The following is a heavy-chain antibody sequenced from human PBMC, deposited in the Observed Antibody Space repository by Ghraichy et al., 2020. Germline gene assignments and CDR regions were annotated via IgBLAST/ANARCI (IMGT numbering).Heavy chain of an antibody. CDR2: ISGSGGST. CDR3: AKGRAYSGYGIDY. J-gene: IGHJ4*02. CDR1: GFTFSSYA. D-gene: IGHD5-12*01. V-gene: IGHV3-23*01. Sequence: GESLNISCAASGFTFSSYAMSWVRQAPGKGLEWVSAISGSGGSTYYADSVKGRFTISRDNSKNTLYLQMNSLRAEDTAVYYCAKGRAYSGYGIDYWGQGTLVTVSS.